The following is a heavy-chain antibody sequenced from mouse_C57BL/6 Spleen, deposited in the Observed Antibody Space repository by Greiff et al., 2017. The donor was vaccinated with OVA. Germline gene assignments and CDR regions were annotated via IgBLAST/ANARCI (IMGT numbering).Heavy chain of an antibody. J-gene: IGHJ2*01. D-gene: IGHD2-2*01. Sequence: VQLVESGPELVKPGASVKISCKASGYAFSSSWMNWVKQRPGKGLEWIGRIYPGDGDTNYNGKFKGKATLTADKSSSTAYMQLSILTSEDSAVYVCAREDGYDDGLYYFDYWGQGTTLTVSS. CDR2: IYPGDGDT. CDR1: GYAFSSSW. CDR3: AREDGYDDGLYYFDY. V-gene: IGHV1-82*01.